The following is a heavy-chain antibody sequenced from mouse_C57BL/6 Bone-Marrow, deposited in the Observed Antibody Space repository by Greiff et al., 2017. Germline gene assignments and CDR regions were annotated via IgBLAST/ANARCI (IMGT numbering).Heavy chain of an antibody. Sequence: EVMLVESGGGLVKPGGSLKLSCAASGFTFSDYGMHWVRQAPVKGLEWVAYISSGSSTIYYADTVKGRFTISRDNAKNTLFLQMTSLRSEDTAMYYCARGHYGSSYWYFDVWGTGTTVTVSS. CDR2: ISSGSSTI. CDR3: ARGHYGSSYWYFDV. V-gene: IGHV5-17*01. J-gene: IGHJ1*03. D-gene: IGHD1-1*01. CDR1: GFTFSDYG.